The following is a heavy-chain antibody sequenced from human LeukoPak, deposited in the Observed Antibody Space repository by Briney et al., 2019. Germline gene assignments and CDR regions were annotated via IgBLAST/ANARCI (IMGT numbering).Heavy chain of an antibody. D-gene: IGHD4-17*01. CDR1: GFTFSSYG. V-gene: IGHV3-30*02. CDR3: AKANDYGDYVFTYYFDY. Sequence: GGSLRLSCAASGFTFSSYGMHWVRQAPGKGLEWVAFIRYDGSNKYYADSVKGRFTISRDNSKNTLYLQMNSLRAEDTAMYYCAKANDYGDYVFTYYFDYWGQGTLVTVSS. J-gene: IGHJ4*02. CDR2: IRYDGSNK.